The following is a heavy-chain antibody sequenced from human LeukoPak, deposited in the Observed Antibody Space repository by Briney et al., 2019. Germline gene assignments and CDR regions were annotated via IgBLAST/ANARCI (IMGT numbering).Heavy chain of an antibody. V-gene: IGHV1-46*01. CDR3: ARSQLYSGYDYYYYYMDV. CDR2: INPSGGST. J-gene: IGHJ6*03. D-gene: IGHD5-12*01. CDR1: GYTFTSYY. Sequence: GASVKVSCKASGYTFTSYYMHWVRQAPGQGLEWMGIINPSGGSTSYAQKFQGRVTMTRDMSTSTVYMELSSLRSEDTAVYYCARSQLYSGYDYYYYYMDVWGKGTTVTVSS.